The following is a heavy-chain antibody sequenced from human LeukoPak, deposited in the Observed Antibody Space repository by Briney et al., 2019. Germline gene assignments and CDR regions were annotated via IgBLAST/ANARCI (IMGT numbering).Heavy chain of an antibody. CDR3: AREVYDSSGYYYLDY. V-gene: IGHV4-34*01. J-gene: IGHJ4*02. CDR2: INHSGST. CDR1: GGSFSGYY. D-gene: IGHD3-22*01. Sequence: SETLSLTCAVYGGSFSGYYWSWIRQPPGKGLEWIGEINHSGSTNYNPSLKSRVTISVDTSKNQFSLKLSSVTAADTAVYYCAREVYDSSGYYYLDYWGQGTLVTVSS.